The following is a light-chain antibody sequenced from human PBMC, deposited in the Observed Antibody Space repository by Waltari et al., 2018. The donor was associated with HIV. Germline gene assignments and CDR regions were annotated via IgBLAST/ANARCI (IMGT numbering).Light chain of an antibody. V-gene: IGKV3-20*01. CDR2: GAS. CDR1: QGVTSSF. J-gene: IGKJ4*01. CDR3: EQYGSSPLT. Sequence: IVLTQSPGTLSLSPGERATLSCRASQGVTSSFVSWYQQIPGQAPRLLIHGASSRATGIPDRFSGGGSGTDFTLTISRLEPEDFAVYYCEQYGSSPLTFGGGTKVDIK.